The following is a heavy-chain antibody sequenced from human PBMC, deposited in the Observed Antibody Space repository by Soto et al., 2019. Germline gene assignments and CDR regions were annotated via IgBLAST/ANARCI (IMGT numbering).Heavy chain of an antibody. J-gene: IGHJ4*02. Sequence: HPGGSLRLSCAASGFTFSSYAMSWVRQAPGKGLERVSGINTSGGSTYYTDSVKGRFTISRDNSKSTLYLQMNSLRAEDTAVYYCAKGVADTLPCFDHWGQGSLVTVSS. CDR3: AKGVADTLPCFDH. CDR2: INTSGGST. CDR1: GFTFSSYA. D-gene: IGHD6-19*01. V-gene: IGHV3-23*01.